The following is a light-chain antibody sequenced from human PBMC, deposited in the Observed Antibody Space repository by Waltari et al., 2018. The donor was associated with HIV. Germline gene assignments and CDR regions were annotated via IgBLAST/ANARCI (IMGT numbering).Light chain of an antibody. CDR3: ATWDDSLSGPV. J-gene: IGLJ3*02. V-gene: IGLV1-47*01. Sequence: QSVLTQPPSASGTPGQRVAISCSGSSSNIGSNYVYWYQQLPGTAPKALIYRSNQRPSGVPDRFSGSKSGTSASLAISALRSEDEADYYCATWDDSLSGPVFGGGTKLTVL. CDR2: RSN. CDR1: SSNIGSNY.